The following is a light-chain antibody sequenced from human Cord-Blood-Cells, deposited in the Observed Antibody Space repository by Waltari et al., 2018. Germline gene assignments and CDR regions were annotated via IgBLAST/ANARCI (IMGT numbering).Light chain of an antibody. CDR3: QQYGSSPWT. CDR1: QSVSSSY. V-gene: IGKV3-20*01. J-gene: IGKJ1*01. Sequence: ASQSVSSSYLAWYRQKPGQAPRLLIYGASSRATGVPDRFSGSGSGTDFTLTISRLEPEDFAVYYCQQYGSSPWTFGQGTKVEIK. CDR2: GAS.